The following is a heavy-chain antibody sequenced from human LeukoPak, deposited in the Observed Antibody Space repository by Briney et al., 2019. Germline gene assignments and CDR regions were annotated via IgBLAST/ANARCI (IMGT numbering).Heavy chain of an antibody. Sequence: GGSLRLSCAASGFTFNTYTMNWVRQAPGEGLEWVSSITYNSIYIYYADSLEGGFAISRDKVKNSLYLQLSSLRAEDTAVYYCARGSLIDFWGQGNLVSVSS. CDR3: ARGSLIDF. CDR1: GFTFNTYT. J-gene: IGHJ4*02. V-gene: IGHV3-21*01. D-gene: IGHD3-3*01. CDR2: ITYNSIYI.